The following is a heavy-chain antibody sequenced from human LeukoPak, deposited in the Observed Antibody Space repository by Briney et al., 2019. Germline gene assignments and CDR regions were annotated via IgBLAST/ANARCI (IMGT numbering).Heavy chain of an antibody. J-gene: IGHJ4*02. CDR2: TYFRSKWYN. D-gene: IGHD7-27*01. Sequence: SQTLSLTCAISGDSVSSPSAAWNWLRQSPSGGLEWLGRTYFRSKWYNDYAVSVAGRITIHPDTSKNQFSLQLNSVTPEDTAVYYCARDRLGMGYWGQGTLVTVSS. CDR1: GDSVSSPSAA. CDR3: ARDRLGMGY. V-gene: IGHV6-1*01.